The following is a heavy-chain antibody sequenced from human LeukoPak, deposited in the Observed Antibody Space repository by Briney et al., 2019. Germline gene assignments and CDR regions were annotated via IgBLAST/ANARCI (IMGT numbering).Heavy chain of an antibody. CDR2: ISSSSSTI. Sequence: GGSLRLSCAASGFTFSSYSMNWVHQAPGKGLEWVSYISSSSSTIYYADSVKGRFTISRDNAENSLYLQMNSLRAEDTAVYYCARYCISTSCYSDIGYWGQGTLVTVSS. CDR3: ARYCISTSCYSDIGY. D-gene: IGHD2-2*02. V-gene: IGHV3-48*01. CDR1: GFTFSSYS. J-gene: IGHJ4*02.